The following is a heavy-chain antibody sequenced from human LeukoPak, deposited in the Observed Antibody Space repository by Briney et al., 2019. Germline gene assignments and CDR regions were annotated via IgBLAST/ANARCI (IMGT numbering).Heavy chain of an antibody. V-gene: IGHV4-61*02. CDR2: IYTSGST. J-gene: IGHJ3*02. CDR1: GGSISSGSYY. D-gene: IGHD1-26*01. CDR3: ATLRVGGPAFDI. Sequence: PSETLSLTCTVSGGSISSGSYYWSWIRQPAGEGLEWIGRIYTSGSTNYNPSLKSRVTISVDTSKNQFSLKLSSVTAADTAVYYCATLRVGGPAFDIWGQGTMVTVSS.